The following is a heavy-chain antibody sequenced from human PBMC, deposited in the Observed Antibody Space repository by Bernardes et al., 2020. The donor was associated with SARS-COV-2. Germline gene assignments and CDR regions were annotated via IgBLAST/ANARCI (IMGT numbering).Heavy chain of an antibody. CDR3: AGGGLWSGWENYFDYGDPRYSWFDP. CDR2: INHSGST. V-gene: IGHV4-34*01. J-gene: IGHJ5*02. Sequence: SETLSLTCAVYGGSFSGYYWSWIRQPPGKGLEWIGEINHSGSTNYNPSLKSRVTISVDTSKNQFSLKLISVTAADTAVYYCAGGGLWSGWENYFDYGDPRYSWFDPWGQGTLVTVSS. D-gene: IGHD3-3*01. CDR1: GGSFSGYY.